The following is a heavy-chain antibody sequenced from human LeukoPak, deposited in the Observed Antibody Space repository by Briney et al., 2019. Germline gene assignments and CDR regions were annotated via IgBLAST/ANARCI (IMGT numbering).Heavy chain of an antibody. J-gene: IGHJ4*02. V-gene: IGHV5-51*01. CDR3: ATHIAPGYNSGWYFDY. CDR2: IYPGDSDI. Sequence: GESLKISCKASGYSFTNYWIGWVRQMPGKGLEWMGTIYPGDSDIRYSPSFQGQVTISADKSISTAYLQWSSLKASDTAMYYCATHIAPGYNSGWYFDYWGQGTLVTVSS. D-gene: IGHD6-19*01. CDR1: GYSFTNYW.